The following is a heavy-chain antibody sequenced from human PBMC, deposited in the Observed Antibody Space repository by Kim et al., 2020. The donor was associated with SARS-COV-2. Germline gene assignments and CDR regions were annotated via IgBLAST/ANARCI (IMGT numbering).Heavy chain of an antibody. D-gene: IGHD5-12*01. V-gene: IGHV4-39*07. CDR3: ARDTRGRLQLSGYWYFDL. Sequence: KSRVTISVDTSKTQFSLKLSSVTAADTAVYYCARDTRGRLQLSGYWYFDLWGRGTLVTVSS. J-gene: IGHJ2*01.